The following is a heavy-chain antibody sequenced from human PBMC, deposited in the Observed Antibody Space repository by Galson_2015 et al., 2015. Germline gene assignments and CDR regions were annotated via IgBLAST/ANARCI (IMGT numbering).Heavy chain of an antibody. D-gene: IGHD6-6*01. Sequence: SLRLSCAASGFTFSSYGMHWVRQAPGKGLEWVAVISYDGSNRYYADSVKGRFTISRDNSKNTLYLQMNSLRAEDTAVYYCTKQVSSAPWAFDSWGQGTLVTVSS. CDR1: GFTFSSYG. J-gene: IGHJ4*02. CDR3: TKQVSSAPWAFDS. CDR2: ISYDGSNR. V-gene: IGHV3-30*18.